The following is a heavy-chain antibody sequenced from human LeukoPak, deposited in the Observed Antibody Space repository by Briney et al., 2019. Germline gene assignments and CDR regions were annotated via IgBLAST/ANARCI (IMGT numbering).Heavy chain of an antibody. Sequence: PGGSLRLSCAASGFTFSSYAMSWVRQAPGKGLEWVSAISGSGGSTYYADSVKGRFTISRDNSKNTLYLQMNSLRAEDTAVYYCARTKQQLVRYFDYWGQGTLVTVSS. D-gene: IGHD6-13*01. CDR1: GFTFSSYA. V-gene: IGHV3-23*01. CDR3: ARTKQQLVRYFDY. J-gene: IGHJ4*02. CDR2: ISGSGGST.